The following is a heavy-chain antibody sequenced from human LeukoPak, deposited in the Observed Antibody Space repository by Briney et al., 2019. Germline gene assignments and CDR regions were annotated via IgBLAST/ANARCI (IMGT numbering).Heavy chain of an antibody. V-gene: IGHV4-4*02. CDR1: GGSISTGNW. J-gene: IGHJ5*02. D-gene: IGHD2/OR15-2a*01. CDR2: IYTSGST. Sequence: PSGTLSLTCAVSGGSISTGNWWSWVRQSPDKGLEWIGRIYTSGSTNYNPSLKSRVTMSVDTSKNQFSLKLSSVTAADTAVYYCARDGGSFLLDPWGQGTLVTVSS. CDR3: ARDGGSFLLDP.